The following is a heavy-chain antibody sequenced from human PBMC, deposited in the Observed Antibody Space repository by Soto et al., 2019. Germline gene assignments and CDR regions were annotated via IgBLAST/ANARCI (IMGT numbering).Heavy chain of an antibody. D-gene: IGHD5-12*01. CDR2: IWYDGSNK. CDR1: GFTFSSYG. V-gene: IGHV3-33*01. J-gene: IGHJ4*02. CDR3: ATFDGYDPDFDY. Sequence: GGSLRLSCAASGFTFSSYGMHWVRQAPGKGLEWVAVIWYDGSNKYYADSVKGRFTISRDNSKNTLYLQMNSLRAEDTAVYYCATFDGYDPDFDYLGQGTLVTVSS.